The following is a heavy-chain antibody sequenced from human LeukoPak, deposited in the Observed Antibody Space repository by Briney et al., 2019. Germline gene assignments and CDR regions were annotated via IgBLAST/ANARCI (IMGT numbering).Heavy chain of an antibody. J-gene: IGHJ3*02. D-gene: IGHD4-17*01. CDR1: DDSFSSHY. CDR3: ARDLVTVTNGFDI. Sequence: SETLSLTCAVSDDSFSSHYWTWIRQPPGKGLEWIGYISYIGSTNYNPSLKSRVTISIDTSKNQFSLKLSSVTAADPAVYYCARDLVTVTNGFDIWGQGTMVSVSS. V-gene: IGHV4-59*11. CDR2: ISYIGST.